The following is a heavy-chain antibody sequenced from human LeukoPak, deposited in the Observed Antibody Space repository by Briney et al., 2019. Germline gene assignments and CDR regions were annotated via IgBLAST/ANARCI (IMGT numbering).Heavy chain of an antibody. CDR3: ARDDEGRRHLGFYFYYGKDV. J-gene: IGHJ6*02. Sequence: GGSLRLSCAASGFTFSSYAMQWVRQAPGKGLEWVSDISYDGSNKNYADSVKGRFTVSRDNSKNTLYLQMNSLRAEDTAVYYCARDDEGRRHLGFYFYYGKDVWGQGTTVTVSS. D-gene: IGHD1-26*01. CDR2: ISYDGSNK. V-gene: IGHV3-30*04. CDR1: GFTFSSYA.